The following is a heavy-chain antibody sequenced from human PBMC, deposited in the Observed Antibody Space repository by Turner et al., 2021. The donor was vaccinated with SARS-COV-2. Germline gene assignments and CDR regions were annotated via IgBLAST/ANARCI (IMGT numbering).Heavy chain of an antibody. Sequence: VQLVASGGGLVQPGGSLRLSCAASGFPVRRNYMSWVRRAPGKGLEWVEMIWEDGTNKYYADSVKGRFNISRDNSKNTLYLQMNSLGAEDTAVYYCARDPFSVTSGYGDYFYWGQGTLVTVSS. V-gene: IGHV3-33*08. J-gene: IGHJ4*02. CDR2: IWEDGTNK. CDR3: ARDPFSVTSGYGDYFY. D-gene: IGHD4-17*01. CDR1: GFPVRRNY.